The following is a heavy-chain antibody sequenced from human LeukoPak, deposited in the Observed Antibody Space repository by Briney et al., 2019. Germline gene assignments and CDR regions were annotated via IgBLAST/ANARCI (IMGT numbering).Heavy chain of an antibody. CDR1: GGSISSSGYY. CDR3: ARHRWTYGSGSYEVLFFDY. D-gene: IGHD3-10*01. J-gene: IGHJ4*02. V-gene: IGHV4-39*01. CDR2: IYYSGST. Sequence: KPSETLSLTCTVSGGSISSSGYYWGWLRQPPGKGLEWIGSIYYSGSTYYNPSLKSRVTISVDTSKNQFSLKLSSVTAADTAVYYCARHRWTYGSGSYEVLFFDYWGQGTLVTVSS.